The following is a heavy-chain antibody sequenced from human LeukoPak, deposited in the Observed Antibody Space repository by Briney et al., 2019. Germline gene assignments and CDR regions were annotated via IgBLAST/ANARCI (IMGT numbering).Heavy chain of an antibody. CDR2: INPNSGDT. D-gene: IGHD1-26*01. CDR3: ARELTQSGSYYGDFDY. Sequence: GASVKVSCKASGYTFTAYYMHWVRQAPGQGLEWMGWINPNSGDTNYAQKFQGGVTMTRDTSISTAYMELSRLRSDDTAVYYCARELTQSGSYYGDFDYWGQGTLVTVSS. J-gene: IGHJ4*02. V-gene: IGHV1-2*02. CDR1: GYTFTAYY.